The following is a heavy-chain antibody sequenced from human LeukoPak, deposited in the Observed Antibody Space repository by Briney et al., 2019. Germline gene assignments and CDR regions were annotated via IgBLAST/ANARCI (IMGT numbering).Heavy chain of an antibody. CDR1: GFTFSSYA. J-gene: IGHJ1*01. D-gene: IGHD3-16*01. CDR2: ISGSGDNT. V-gene: IGHV3-23*01. Sequence: GGSLRLSCAASGFTFSSYAMSWVRQAPGKGLDWVSAISGSGDNTHHADSVKGRFTISRDNSKNTLYLQMSSLRAEDTAVYYCAKDHYDYVWGSYSLYFQHWGQGTLVTVSS. CDR3: AKDHYDYVWGSYSLYFQH.